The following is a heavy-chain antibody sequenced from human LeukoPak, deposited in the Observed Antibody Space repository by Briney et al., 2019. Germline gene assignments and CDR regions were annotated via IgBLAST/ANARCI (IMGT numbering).Heavy chain of an antibody. CDR2: ISWNSGSI. CDR1: GFTFDDYA. J-gene: IGHJ4*02. CDR3: AKEGGYSSSWNYFDY. Sequence: GRSLRLSCAASGFTFDDYAMHWVRQAPGKGLEWVSGISWNSGSIGYADSVKGRFTISRDNAKNSLYLQMNSLRAEDMALYYCAKEGGYSSSWNYFDYWGQGTLVTVSS. D-gene: IGHD6-6*01. V-gene: IGHV3-9*03.